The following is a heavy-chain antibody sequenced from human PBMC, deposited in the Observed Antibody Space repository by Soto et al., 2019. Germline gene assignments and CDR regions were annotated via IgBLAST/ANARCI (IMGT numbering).Heavy chain of an antibody. J-gene: IGHJ6*02. Sequence: GALRLSCAASGFTFSSYAMKWVRQAPGKGLEWVSLIGESGTPTYYADSVKGRFTISRDNSGNTLFLEMYSLRAEDTAVYYCARYIPGVRYYGMDVWGQGTTVTVSS. D-gene: IGHD2-2*01. CDR3: ARYIPGVRYYGMDV. V-gene: IGHV3-23*01. CDR1: GFTFSSYA. CDR2: IGESGTPT.